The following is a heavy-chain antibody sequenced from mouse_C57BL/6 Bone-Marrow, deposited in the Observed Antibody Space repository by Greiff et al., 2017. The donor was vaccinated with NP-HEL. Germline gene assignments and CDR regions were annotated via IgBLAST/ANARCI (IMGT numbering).Heavy chain of an antibody. V-gene: IGHV14-4*01. CDR2: IDPENGDT. D-gene: IGHD2-1*01. J-gene: IGHJ4*01. Sequence: EVKLQESGAELVRPGASVKLSCTASGFNIKDDYMHWVKQRPEQGLEWIGWIDPENGDTEYASKFQGKATITADTSSNTAYLQLSSLTSEDTAVYYCTTFYGNYPSFMDYWGQGTSVTVSS. CDR1: GFNIKDDY. CDR3: TTFYGNYPSFMDY.